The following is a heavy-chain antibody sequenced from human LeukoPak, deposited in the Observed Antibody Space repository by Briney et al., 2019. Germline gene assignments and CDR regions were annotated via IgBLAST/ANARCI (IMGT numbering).Heavy chain of an antibody. CDR3: AREEARGGPFDY. J-gene: IGHJ4*02. V-gene: IGHV3-21*01. CDR1: GFSLCSYS. Sequence: GGSLRLSCAVSGFSLCSYSMNCVRQAPGKGLEWVSSISSTGSYIYYADSVKGRFTISRDNAKNSLYLQMNSLRAEDTAVYYCAREEARGGPFDYWGQGTLVTVSS. D-gene: IGHD3-10*01. CDR2: ISSTGSYI.